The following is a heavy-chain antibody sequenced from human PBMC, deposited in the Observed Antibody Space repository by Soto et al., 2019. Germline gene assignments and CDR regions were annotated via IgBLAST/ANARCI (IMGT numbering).Heavy chain of an antibody. Sequence: QVQLVQSGAEVKKPGSSVKVSCKASGGTFSSYTISWVRQAPGQGLEWMGRIIPILGIANYAQKFQGRVTITVDTSTSTAYMELSSLRRQSSAVSYYATDTGWQLGYWGQGTLVTVSS. D-gene: IGHD2-15*01. CDR2: IIPILGIA. J-gene: IGHJ4*02. CDR3: ATDTGWQLGY. CDR1: GGTFSSYT. V-gene: IGHV1-69*08.